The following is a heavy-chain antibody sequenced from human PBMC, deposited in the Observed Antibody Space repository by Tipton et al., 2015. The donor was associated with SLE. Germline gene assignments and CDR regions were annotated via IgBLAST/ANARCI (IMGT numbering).Heavy chain of an antibody. CDR2: ISYRGTT. CDR3: ARGDFAVVDY. J-gene: IGHJ4*02. D-gene: IGHD2-15*01. V-gene: IGHV4-59*11. Sequence: TLSLTCTVSGGSISSHYWSWIRQSPGKGLEWIGHISYRGTTNYNPSLKSRVTISVDTSKNQFSLKLNSVTAADTALYFCARGDFAVVDYWGQGTLVTVSS. CDR1: GGSISSHY.